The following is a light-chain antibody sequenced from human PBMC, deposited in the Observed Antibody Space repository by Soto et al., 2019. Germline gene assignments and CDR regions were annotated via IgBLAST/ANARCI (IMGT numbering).Light chain of an antibody. J-gene: IGKJ1*01. CDR2: AAS. Sequence: AIQMTQSPSSLSASVGDRVTITCRSSQGIGNDLSWYQQKPGKAPKLLIYAASILPSVVPSRFSGSGSGTDFALIVSSLQPADFETYYCLQDDTHPWTFGQGTTV. V-gene: IGKV1-6*01. CDR3: LQDDTHPWT. CDR1: QGIGND.